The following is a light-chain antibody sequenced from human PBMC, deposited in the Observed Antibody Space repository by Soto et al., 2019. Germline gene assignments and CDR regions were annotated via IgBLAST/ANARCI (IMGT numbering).Light chain of an antibody. CDR1: QSVSTNY. CDR2: GAS. J-gene: IGKJ1*01. CDR3: QQYGSSPPT. Sequence: EIVLTQSPGTLSLSPGERATLSCRASQSVSTNYLAWYQRKPGQAPRLLIYGASSRATDIPNRFSGSGSGTDFTLTITRLKAEDFAVYYCQQYGSSPPTFDQGTKVEIK. V-gene: IGKV3-20*01.